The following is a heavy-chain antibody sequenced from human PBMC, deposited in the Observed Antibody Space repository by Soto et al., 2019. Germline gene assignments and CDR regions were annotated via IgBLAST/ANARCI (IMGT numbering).Heavy chain of an antibody. V-gene: IGHV3-21*01. CDR2: ISSNSAYI. CDR3: TRDASRGSSARGWFDP. D-gene: IGHD6-13*01. CDR1: GFTFRSFT. Sequence: NPGGSLRLSCAASGFTFRSFTMNWVRQAPGKGLEWVSTISSNSAYIYYTDALRGRFTISRDNAKNSLHLQMNSLRAEDTAVYYCTRDASRGSSARGWFDPWGPGTLVTVSS. J-gene: IGHJ5*02.